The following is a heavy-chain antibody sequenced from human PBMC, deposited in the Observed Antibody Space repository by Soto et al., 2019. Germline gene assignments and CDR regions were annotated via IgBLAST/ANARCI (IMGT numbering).Heavy chain of an antibody. J-gene: IGHJ2*01. D-gene: IGHD3-3*01. CDR3: AKDASSGITSFDL. CDR2: ISGSGGST. V-gene: IGHV3-23*01. CDR1: GFTFSSYA. Sequence: WWSLRLSCSASGFTFSSYAMSWFRQAPGKGLEWVSTISGSGGSTYYADSVKGRFTISRDNSKNTLYLQMNSLRAEDTALYYCAKDASSGITSFDLWGRGTLVTVSS.